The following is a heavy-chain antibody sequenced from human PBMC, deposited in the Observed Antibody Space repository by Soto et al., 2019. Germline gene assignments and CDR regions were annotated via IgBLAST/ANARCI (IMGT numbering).Heavy chain of an antibody. CDR2: IYYSGST. J-gene: IGHJ4*02. Sequence: PSETLSLTCTVSGGSISRYYWSWIRQPPGKGLEWIGYIYYSGSTNYNPSLKSRVTISVDTSKNQFSLKLSSVTAADTAVYYCASSQNIVATMGKYYFDYWGQGTLVTVSS. V-gene: IGHV4-59*08. CDR3: ASSQNIVATMGKYYFDY. CDR1: GGSISRYY. D-gene: IGHD5-12*01.